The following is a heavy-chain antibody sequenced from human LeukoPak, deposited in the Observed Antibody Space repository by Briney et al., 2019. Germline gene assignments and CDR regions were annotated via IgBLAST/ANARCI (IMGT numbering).Heavy chain of an antibody. V-gene: IGHV3-30*02. J-gene: IGHJ6*02. CDR3: AREVRVGKTSLEEGYYYGMDV. CDR1: GFTFSSYG. CDR2: IRYDGSNK. D-gene: IGHD3-10*01. Sequence: GGSLRLSCAASGFTFSSYGMHWVRQAPGKGLEWVAFIRYDGSNKYYADSVKGRFTISRDNSKNTLYLQMNSLRSDDTAVYYCAREVRVGKTSLEEGYYYGMDVWGQGTTVTVSS.